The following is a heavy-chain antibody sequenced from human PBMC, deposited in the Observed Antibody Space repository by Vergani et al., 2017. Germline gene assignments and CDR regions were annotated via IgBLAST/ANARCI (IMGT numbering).Heavy chain of an antibody. CDR3: AGDSWTSELRGVYWFDT. Sequence: QVQLHESGPGLVKPSQTLSLTCTVSGGSITSGSFYWSWIRQPAGKGLEWIGRIHYSGTTNYNPSLKSRVTLSVDTSKNQLSLRMTSVTAADTAVYYCAGDSWTSELRGVYWFDTWGQGTLVSVPS. CDR1: GGSITSGSFY. D-gene: IGHD3-10*01. CDR2: IHYSGTT. J-gene: IGHJ5*02. V-gene: IGHV4-61*02.